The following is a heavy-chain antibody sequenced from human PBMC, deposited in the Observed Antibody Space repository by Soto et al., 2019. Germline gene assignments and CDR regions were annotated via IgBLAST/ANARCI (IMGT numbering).Heavy chain of an antibody. V-gene: IGHV3-33*01. Sequence: GSLRLSCAASGFTFSSYGMHWVRQAPGKGLEWVAVIWYDGSNKYYADSVKGRFTISRDNSKNTLYLQMNSLRAEDTAGYYCAREPTYDILTGYSSNGMDVWGQGTTVTVSS. CDR2: IWYDGSNK. J-gene: IGHJ6*02. D-gene: IGHD3-9*01. CDR3: AREPTYDILTGYSSNGMDV. CDR1: GFTFSSYG.